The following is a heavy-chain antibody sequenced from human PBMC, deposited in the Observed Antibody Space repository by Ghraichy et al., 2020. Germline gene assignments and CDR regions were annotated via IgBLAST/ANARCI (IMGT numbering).Heavy chain of an antibody. CDR3: ARDSLPSGSYFVFGAFDI. J-gene: IGHJ3*02. D-gene: IGHD1-26*01. CDR2: TYYRSKWYN. Sequence: SQTLSLTCAISGDSVSSNSAAWNWIRQSPSRGLEWLGRTYYRSKWYNDYAVSVKSRITINPDTSKNQFSLQLNSVTPEDTAVYYCARDSLPSGSYFVFGAFDIWGQGTMVTVSS. V-gene: IGHV6-1*01. CDR1: GDSVSSNSAA.